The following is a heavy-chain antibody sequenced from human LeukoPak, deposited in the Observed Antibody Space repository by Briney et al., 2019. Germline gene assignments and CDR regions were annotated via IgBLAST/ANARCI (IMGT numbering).Heavy chain of an antibody. V-gene: IGHV3-66*01. Sequence: GGSLRLTCAASGFTVSSNYMSWVRQAPGKGLEWVSSIYSGGSTYYADSVKGRFTLSRDDSKNRLYLQMDSLRAEDTAVYYCARVAYGDYLEYWGQGTLVIVSS. D-gene: IGHD4-17*01. CDR3: ARVAYGDYLEY. CDR2: IYSGGST. CDR1: GFTVSSNY. J-gene: IGHJ4*02.